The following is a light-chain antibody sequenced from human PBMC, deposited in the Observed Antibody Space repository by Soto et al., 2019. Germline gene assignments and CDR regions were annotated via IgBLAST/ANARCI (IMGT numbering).Light chain of an antibody. CDR2: DAS. CDR3: QQRSNWPKYT. CDR1: QSVSSY. J-gene: IGKJ2*01. V-gene: IGKV3-11*01. Sequence: EIVLTQSPATLSLSPGERATLSCRASQSVSSYLAWYQQKPGQAPRLLIYDASNRATGIPARFSGSGYGTAFSLTISSLEPEDFAVYYCQQRSNWPKYTFGQGTKLEIK.